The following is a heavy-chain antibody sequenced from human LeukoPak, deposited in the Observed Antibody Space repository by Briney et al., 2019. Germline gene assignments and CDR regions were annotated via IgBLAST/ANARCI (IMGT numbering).Heavy chain of an antibody. V-gene: IGHV3-30*02. Sequence: PGGSLRLSCAASGFTFSSYGMHWVRQAPGKGLEWVAFIRYDGSNKYYADSVKGRFTISRDNSKNTLYLQMNSLRAEDTAVCYCAKDGDQLTTFDYWGQGTLVTVSS. CDR3: AKDGDQLTTFDY. CDR2: IRYDGSNK. D-gene: IGHD2-2*01. CDR1: GFTFSSYG. J-gene: IGHJ4*02.